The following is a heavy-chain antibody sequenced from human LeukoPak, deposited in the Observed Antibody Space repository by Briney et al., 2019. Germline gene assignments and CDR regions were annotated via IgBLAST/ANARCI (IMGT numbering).Heavy chain of an antibody. CDR3: ARVRRYCSGGSCYYYYGMDV. V-gene: IGHV1-46*01. D-gene: IGHD2-15*01. Sequence: ASVKVSCKASGYTFTSYYMHWVRQAPGQGLEWMGKINPSGGSTSYAQKFQGRVTMTRDTSTSTVYMELSSLRSEDTAVYYCARVRRYCSGGSCYYYYGMDVWGQGTTVTVSS. CDR2: INPSGGST. CDR1: GYTFTSYY. J-gene: IGHJ6*02.